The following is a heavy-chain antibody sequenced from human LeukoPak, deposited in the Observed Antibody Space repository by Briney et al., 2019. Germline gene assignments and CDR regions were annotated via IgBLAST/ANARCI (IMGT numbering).Heavy chain of an antibody. CDR1: GFSFSSYG. V-gene: IGHV3-33*01. CDR2: IWYDGSNI. Sequence: GGSLRLSCAASGFSFSSYGVHWVSQAPGKGLGWVAFIWYDGSNIYYADSVEGRFTISRDNSKSELYMHMNSLRADGTGVYDCARDDGGCSITSCYDNWFDPWGQGTLVTVSS. D-gene: IGHD2-2*01. J-gene: IGHJ5*02. CDR3: ARDDGGCSITSCYDNWFDP.